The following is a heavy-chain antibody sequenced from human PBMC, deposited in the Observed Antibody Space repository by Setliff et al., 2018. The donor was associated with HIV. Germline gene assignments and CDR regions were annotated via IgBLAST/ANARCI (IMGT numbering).Heavy chain of an antibody. CDR2: IYYSGST. CDR1: GGSISSSSYY. J-gene: IGHJ5*02. Sequence: SETLSLTCTVSGGSISSSSYYWGWIRQPPGKGLEWIGSIYYSGSTNYNPSLKSRVTISVDTSKNQFSLKLSSVTAADTAVYYCARGGSSGGYAWFDPWGQGTLVTVSS. D-gene: IGHD6-19*01. V-gene: IGHV4-39*07. CDR3: ARGGSSGGYAWFDP.